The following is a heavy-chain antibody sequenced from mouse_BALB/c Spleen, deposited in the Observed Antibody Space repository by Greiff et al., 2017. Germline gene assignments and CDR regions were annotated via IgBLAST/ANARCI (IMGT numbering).Heavy chain of an antibody. CDR1: GYTFTSYW. J-gene: IGHJ4*01. CDR2: IYPSDSYT. CDR3: TRRRDYDYAMDY. Sequence: QVQLQQPGAELVRPGASVKLSCKASGYTFTSYWINWVKQRPGQGLEWIGNIYPSDSYTNYNQKFKDKATLTVDKSSSTAYMQLSSPTSEDSAVYYCTRRRDYDYAMDYWGQGTSVTVSS. V-gene: IGHV1-69*02. D-gene: IGHD2-4*01.